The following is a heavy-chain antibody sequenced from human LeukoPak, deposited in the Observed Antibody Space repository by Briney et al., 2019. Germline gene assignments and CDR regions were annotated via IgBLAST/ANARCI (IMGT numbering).Heavy chain of an antibody. J-gene: IGHJ5*02. Sequence: GGSLRLSCAASGFTFSSYGMHWVRQAPGKGLEYVSAISSNGGSTYYADSVKGRFTISRDNSKNTLYLQMGSLRAEDTAVYYCVKALTGMENAWGQGTLVTVSS. D-gene: IGHD2-8*01. CDR1: GFTFSSYG. CDR2: ISSNGGST. V-gene: IGHV3-64D*06. CDR3: VKALTGMENA.